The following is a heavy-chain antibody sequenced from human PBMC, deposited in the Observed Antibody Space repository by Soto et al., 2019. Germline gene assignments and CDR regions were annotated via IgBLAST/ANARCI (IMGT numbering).Heavy chain of an antibody. CDR3: ARARDSSGYYYYYYYGMDV. CDR1: GFTFSSYE. V-gene: IGHV3-48*03. J-gene: IGHJ6*02. Sequence: EVQLVESGGGLVQPGGSLRLSCAASGFTFSSYEMNWVRQAPGKGLEWVSYISSSGSSIYYADSVKGRFTISRDNTKNTLYLQMNSPRDEDTAVYYCARARDSSGYYYYYYYGMDVWGQGTTVTVSS. D-gene: IGHD3-22*01. CDR2: ISSSGSSI.